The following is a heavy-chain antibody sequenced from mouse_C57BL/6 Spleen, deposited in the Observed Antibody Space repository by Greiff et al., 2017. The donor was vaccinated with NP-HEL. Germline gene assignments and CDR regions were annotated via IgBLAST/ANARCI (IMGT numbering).Heavy chain of an antibody. CDR1: GFNIKNTY. J-gene: IGHJ1*03. D-gene: IGHD2-4*01. V-gene: IGHV14-3*01. CDR2: IDPANGNT. CDR3: ARRVYYDYDGWYFDV. Sequence: VQLKQSVAELVRPGASVKLSCTASGFNIKNTYMHWVKQRPEQGLEWIGRIDPANGNTKYAPKFQGKATITADTSSNTAYLQLSSLTSEDTAIYYCARRVYYDYDGWYFDVWGTGTTVTVSS.